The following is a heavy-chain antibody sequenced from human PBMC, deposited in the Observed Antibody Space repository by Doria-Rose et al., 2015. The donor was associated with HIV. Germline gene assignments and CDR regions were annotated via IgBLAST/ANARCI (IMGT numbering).Heavy chain of an antibody. J-gene: IGHJ4*02. D-gene: IGHD6-13*01. CDR2: SFSDDER. CDR1: GVSLSSPGMG. V-gene: IGHV2-26*01. Sequence: QVTLKEFGPVLVQPTETLTLTCTVSGVSLSSPGMGVSWIRQPPGKALEWLAHSFSDDERSYKTSLKSRLTLSRGTSKSQVVLTMTDMDPVDTATYYCARIKSSRWYHKYYFDFWGQGTLVIVSA. CDR3: ARIKSSRWYHKYYFDF.